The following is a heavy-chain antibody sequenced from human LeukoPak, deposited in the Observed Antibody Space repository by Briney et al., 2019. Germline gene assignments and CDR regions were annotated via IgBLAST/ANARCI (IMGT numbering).Heavy chain of an antibody. J-gene: IGHJ4*02. CDR3: ARGQRDCSGWYEVYYFDY. CDR1: GGSFSGYY. Sequence: SETLSLTCAVYGGSFSGYYWSWIRQPPGKGLEWIGEVNHSGSTNYNPSLKSRVTISVDTSKNQFSLKLSSVTAADTAVYYCARGQRDCSGWYEVYYFDYWGQGTLVTVSS. V-gene: IGHV4-34*01. D-gene: IGHD6-19*01. CDR2: VNHSGST.